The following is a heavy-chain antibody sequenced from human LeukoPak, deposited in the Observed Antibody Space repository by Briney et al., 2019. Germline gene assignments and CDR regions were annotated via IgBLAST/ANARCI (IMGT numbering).Heavy chain of an antibody. CDR1: GFTFSRYA. J-gene: IGHJ4*02. CDR2: ISYDENNE. D-gene: IGHD1-26*01. V-gene: IGHV3-30-3*01. Sequence: GGSLRLSCAASGFTFSRYAMHWVRQAPGKGLEWVAVISYDENNENYADSVKGRFTISRDNSKNTLYLQMNSLRVEDTAVYYGARAYAGSYSGGDYWGQGTLVTVSS. CDR3: ARAYAGSYSGGDY.